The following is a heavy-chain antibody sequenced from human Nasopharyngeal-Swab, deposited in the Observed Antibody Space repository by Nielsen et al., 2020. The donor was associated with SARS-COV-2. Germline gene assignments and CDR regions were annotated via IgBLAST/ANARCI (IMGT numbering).Heavy chain of an antibody. Sequence: GGSLRLSCAASGFTFSSYAMHWVRQAPGKGLEWVAVISYDGSNKYYADPVKGRFTISRDNSKNTLYLQMNSLRAEDTAVYYCARDMWYGDGGMDVWGQGTTVTVSS. CDR3: ARDMWYGDGGMDV. D-gene: IGHD4-17*01. CDR2: ISYDGSNK. J-gene: IGHJ6*02. V-gene: IGHV3-30-3*01. CDR1: GFTFSSYA.